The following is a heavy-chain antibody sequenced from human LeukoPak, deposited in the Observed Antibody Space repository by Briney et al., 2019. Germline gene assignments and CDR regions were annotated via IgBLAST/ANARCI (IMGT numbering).Heavy chain of an antibody. J-gene: IGHJ4*02. CDR1: GDSVSSNSAA. V-gene: IGHV6-1*01. Sequence: ASQTLSLTCAISGDSVSSNSAAWNWIRQSPSRGLEWLGRTYYRSKWHTYYAASVKSRIAINLDTSKNQFSLQLNSVTPEDTAVYYCARSTGPIDYWGQGTLVTVSS. CDR2: TYYRSKWHT. D-gene: IGHD1-1*01. CDR3: ARSTGPIDY.